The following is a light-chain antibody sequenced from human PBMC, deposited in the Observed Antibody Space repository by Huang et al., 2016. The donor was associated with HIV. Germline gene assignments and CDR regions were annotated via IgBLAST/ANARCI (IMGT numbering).Light chain of an antibody. Sequence: EVLMTQSPVTLSESPGGRVTISCWASQSFRDNLACFKQKPGQAHRLLVHVSSTRATGVPARFSGSGSGTGFTLTITSLQSEEYAVYYCQQYYTWPRTFGQGTRVE. CDR3: QQYYTWPRT. CDR1: QSFRDN. V-gene: IGKV3-15*01. CDR2: VSS. J-gene: IGKJ1*01.